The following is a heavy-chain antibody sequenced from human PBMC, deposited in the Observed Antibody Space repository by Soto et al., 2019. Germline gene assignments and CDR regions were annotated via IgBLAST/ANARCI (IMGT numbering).Heavy chain of an antibody. D-gene: IGHD3-9*01. V-gene: IGHV3-53*01. CDR1: GFTVSSNY. CDR2: IYSGGST. CDR3: ARDLSPYDILTGYSYYGMDV. J-gene: IGHJ6*02. Sequence: GGSLRLACSASGFTVSSNYMSWVRQAPGKGLEWVSVIYSGGSTYYADSVKGRFTISRDNSKNTLYLQMNSLRAEDTAVYYCARDLSPYDILTGYSYYGMDVWGQGTTVTVSS.